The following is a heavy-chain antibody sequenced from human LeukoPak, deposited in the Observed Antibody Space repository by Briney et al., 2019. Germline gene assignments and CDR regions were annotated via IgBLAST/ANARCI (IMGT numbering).Heavy chain of an antibody. D-gene: IGHD4-17*01. CDR1: GGSISSYY. CDR2: IYYSGST. CDR3: ARYVTTVTTYDY. V-gene: IGHV4-59*01. J-gene: IGHJ4*02. Sequence: SETLSLTCTVSGGSISSYYWSWIRQPPGKGLEWIGYIYYSGSTNYNPSLKSRVTISVDTSKNQFSLKLSSVTAADTAVYYCARYVTTVTTYDYWGQGTLVTVSS.